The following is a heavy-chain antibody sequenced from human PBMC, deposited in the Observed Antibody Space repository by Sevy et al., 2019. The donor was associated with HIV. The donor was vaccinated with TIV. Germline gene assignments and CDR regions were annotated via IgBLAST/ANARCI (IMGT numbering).Heavy chain of an antibody. Sequence: ASVKVSCKASGYTFPSYAMNWVRQAPGQGLEWMGWINTNTGNPTYAQGFTGRFVVSLDTSVSTAYLQISSLKAEDTAVYYCARDPNFVIAAETYFDYWGQGTLVTVSS. CDR1: GYTFPSYA. CDR2: INTNTGNP. D-gene: IGHD6-6*01. V-gene: IGHV7-4-1*02. J-gene: IGHJ4*02. CDR3: ARDPNFVIAAETYFDY.